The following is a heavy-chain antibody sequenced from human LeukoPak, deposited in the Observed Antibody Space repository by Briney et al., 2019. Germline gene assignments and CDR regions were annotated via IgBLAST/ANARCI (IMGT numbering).Heavy chain of an antibody. V-gene: IGHV4-4*07. D-gene: IGHD3-9*01. CDR2: IYSSGTT. J-gene: IGHJ4*02. CDR3: ARHTILTGYYNDFDY. CDR1: GDSISGYY. Sequence: PSETLSLTCTVSGDSISGYYWGWIRQPAGKGLQWIGRIYSSGTTNFNPSLKSRVTMSIDTSKNQFSLKLSSVTAADTAVYYCARHTILTGYYNDFDYWGQGTLVTVSS.